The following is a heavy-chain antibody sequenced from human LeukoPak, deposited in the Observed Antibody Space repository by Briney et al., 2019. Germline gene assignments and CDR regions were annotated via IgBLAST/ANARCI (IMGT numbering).Heavy chain of an antibody. CDR1: GFTFSSYG. D-gene: IGHD1-7*01. V-gene: IGHV3-30*18. Sequence: PGGSLRLSCAASGFTFSSYGMHWVRQAPGKGLEWVAVISYDGSNKYYADSVKGRFTISRDNSKDTLYLQMNSLRAEDTAVYYCAKGIGTMGDYWGQGTLVTVSS. CDR3: AKGIGTMGDY. J-gene: IGHJ4*02. CDR2: ISYDGSNK.